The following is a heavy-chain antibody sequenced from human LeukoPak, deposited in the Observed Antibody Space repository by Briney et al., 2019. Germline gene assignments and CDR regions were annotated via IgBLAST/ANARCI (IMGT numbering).Heavy chain of an antibody. J-gene: IGHJ4*02. CDR1: GFTFSSCT. D-gene: IGHD1-14*01. CDR2: IKQDGSEK. V-gene: IGHV3-7*03. CDR3: ARARYQPLSHFDY. Sequence: PGGSLRLSCAASGFTFSSCTMSWVRQAPGQGLEWVANIKQDGSEKYYVDSVKGRFTISRENAKNSLYLQMNSLRAEDTAVYYCARARYQPLSHFDYWGQGILVTVSS.